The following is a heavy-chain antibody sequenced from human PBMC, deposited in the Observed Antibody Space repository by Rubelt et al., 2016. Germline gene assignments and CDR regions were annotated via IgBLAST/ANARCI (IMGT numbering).Heavy chain of an antibody. Sequence: QVQLQQWGAGLLKPSETLSLTCAVYGGSFSGYYWSWIRQPPGKGLEWIGEINHSGSTNYNPSLKSRVTISVDTSKNQFSLKLSSVTGADTAVYYCARERYSSGWYPDYWGQGTLVTVSS. CDR1: GGSFSGYY. J-gene: IGHJ4*02. CDR2: INHSGST. CDR3: ARERYSSGWYPDY. V-gene: IGHV4-34*01. D-gene: IGHD6-19*01.